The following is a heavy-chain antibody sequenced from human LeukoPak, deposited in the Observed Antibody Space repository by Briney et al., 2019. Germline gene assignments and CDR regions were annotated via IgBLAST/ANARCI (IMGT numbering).Heavy chain of an antibody. J-gene: IGHJ4*02. CDR3: ARAGRRLFGVLTPLSFDY. Sequence: ASVKVSCKASGYTFSSYYVHWVRQAPGQGLEWMGMSIPSDGFTSYAQKFQGRVTMTRDMSTSTVYMELSSLRSDDTAVYYCARAGRRLFGVLTPLSFDYWGQGTPVTVSS. CDR1: GYTFSSYY. D-gene: IGHD3-3*01. CDR2: SIPSDGFT. V-gene: IGHV1-46*01.